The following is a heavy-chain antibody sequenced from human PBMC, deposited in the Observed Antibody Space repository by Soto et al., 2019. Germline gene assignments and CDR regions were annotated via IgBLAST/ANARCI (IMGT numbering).Heavy chain of an antibody. Sequence: EVHLLESGGDLVQPGGSLRLSCGAPGFSFSSYAMGWVRQAPGKGFEWVSSISAGGDGTYYADSVKGRFTISRDSSKNTVYLQMTSLRDDDTAVYDCADGGRYPYYWGPGTLGTVSS. CDR1: GFSFSSYA. V-gene: IGHV3-23*01. J-gene: IGHJ4*02. D-gene: IGHD1-26*01. CDR2: ISAGGDGT. CDR3: ADGGRYPYY.